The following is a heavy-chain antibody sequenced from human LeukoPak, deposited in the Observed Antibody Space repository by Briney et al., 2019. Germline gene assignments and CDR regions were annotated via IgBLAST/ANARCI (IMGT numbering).Heavy chain of an antibody. CDR3: ARDLVITFGGVITTLFEY. J-gene: IGHJ4*02. CDR2: IYYSGTS. D-gene: IGHD3-16*02. Sequence: GSLRLSCAASGFTFSSYGMYWVRQAPGKGLEWIASIYYSGTSYYNPSLKSRVTISVDTSKNQFSLKLSSVTAADTAVYYCARDLVITFGGVITTLFEYWGQGTLVTVSS. V-gene: IGHV4-39*07. CDR1: GFTFSSYG.